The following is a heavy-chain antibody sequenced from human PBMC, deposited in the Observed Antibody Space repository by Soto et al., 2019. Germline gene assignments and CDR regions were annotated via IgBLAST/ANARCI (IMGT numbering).Heavy chain of an antibody. D-gene: IGHD2-15*01. CDR1: GGSFSGNY. CDR2: ISHSGSGT. V-gene: IGHV4-34*01. Sequence: QVQLQQWGAGLLKPSETLSLTCTVYGGSFSGNYWSWIRQPPGMGLEWIGEISHSGSGTNYNPSLKCRVTISVDTSKNQCSLKLSSVTAADTAMYYCARGHLPGGNTFYYDYWGQGTLVTVSS. J-gene: IGHJ4*02. CDR3: ARGHLPGGNTFYYDY.